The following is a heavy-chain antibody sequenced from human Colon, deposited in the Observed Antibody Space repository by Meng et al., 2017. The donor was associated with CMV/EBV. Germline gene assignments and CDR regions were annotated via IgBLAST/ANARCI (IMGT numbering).Heavy chain of an antibody. V-gene: IGHV4-34*01. CDR2: INHSGST. CDR3: AREQGSVAGNQYFDH. J-gene: IGHJ4*02. Sequence: GSLRLSCAAYGGSFSGYYWSWIRQPPGKGLEWIGEINHSGSTNYNPSLKSRVTISVDTSKNQFSLKLSSVTAADTAVYYCAREQGSVAGNQYFDHWGQGTLVTVSS. D-gene: IGHD6-19*01. CDR1: GGSFSGYY.